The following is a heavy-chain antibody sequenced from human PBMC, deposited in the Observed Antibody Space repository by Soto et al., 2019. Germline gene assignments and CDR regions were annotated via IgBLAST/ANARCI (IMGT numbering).Heavy chain of an antibody. Sequence: GASVKVSCKASGYTFTSYGISWVRQAPGQGLEWMGWISAYNGNTNYAQKLQGRVTMTTDTSTSTAYMELRSPRSDETAVYYCARVMGLVVPAATTYYYGMDVWGQGTTVTVSS. CDR1: GYTFTSYG. V-gene: IGHV1-18*01. CDR2: ISAYNGNT. D-gene: IGHD2-2*01. J-gene: IGHJ6*02. CDR3: ARVMGLVVPAATTYYYGMDV.